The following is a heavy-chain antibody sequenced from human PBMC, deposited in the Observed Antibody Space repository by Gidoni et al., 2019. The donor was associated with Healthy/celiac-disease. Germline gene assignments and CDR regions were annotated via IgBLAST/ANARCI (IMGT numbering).Heavy chain of an antibody. CDR1: GFAFSRYA. J-gene: IGHJ4*02. D-gene: IGHD3-3*01. V-gene: IGHV3-23*01. Sequence: EVQLLESGGGLVQPGGSLRLSWAASGFAFSRYAMGWVRQAPGKGLGGVSAMSGSGGRTYYADSVKGRFTISRDNSKNTLYLQMNNLRAEDTAVYYCAKVGADSLRCLEWLFLDYWGQGTLVTGSS. CDR3: AKVGADSLRCLEWLFLDY. CDR2: MSGSGGRT.